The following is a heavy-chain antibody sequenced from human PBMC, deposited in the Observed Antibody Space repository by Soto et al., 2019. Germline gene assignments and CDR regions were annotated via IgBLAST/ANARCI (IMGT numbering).Heavy chain of an antibody. CDR2: IFYLWSS. Sequence: SDTLSLTCTFSVYSIISSYFYLCFFRQPPWNCLELIVSIFYLWSSYYNPSLKSRVTMSFDTSKKQFSMRLRSVTAADTALYFCARHSLALRKNKWLEQWGQGIMVNVSS. CDR3: ARHSLALRKNKWLEQ. CDR1: VYSIISSYFY. D-gene: IGHD5-18*01. J-gene: IGHJ4*02. V-gene: IGHV4-39*01.